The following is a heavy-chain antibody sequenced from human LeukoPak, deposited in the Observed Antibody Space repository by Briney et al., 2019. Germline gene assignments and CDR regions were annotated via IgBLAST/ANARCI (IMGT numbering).Heavy chain of an antibody. J-gene: IGHJ3*02. Sequence: SETLSLTCTVSGGSISSSSYYWGWIRQPPGKGLEWIGSIYYSGSTYYNPSLKSRVTISVDTSKNQFSLKLRSVTAADTAVYYCARDRYYYDSSGYYSAFDTWGQGTMVTVSP. CDR2: IYYSGST. CDR3: ARDRYYYDSSGYYSAFDT. D-gene: IGHD3-22*01. V-gene: IGHV4-39*07. CDR1: GGSISSSSYY.